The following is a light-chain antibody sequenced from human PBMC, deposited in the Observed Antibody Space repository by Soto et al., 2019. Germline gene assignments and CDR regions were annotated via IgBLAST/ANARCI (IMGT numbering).Light chain of an antibody. V-gene: IGKV3-15*01. CDR1: QRVKSN. Sequence: EIMMTQSPATLSVSPGERATLSCRASQRVKSNLAWYQQKPGQAPRLLIYGASTRATGIPARFSGSGSGTEFTLTISSLQSEDSAVYYCQQYGSSPTFGQGTKVDIK. CDR2: GAS. CDR3: QQYGSSPT. J-gene: IGKJ1*01.